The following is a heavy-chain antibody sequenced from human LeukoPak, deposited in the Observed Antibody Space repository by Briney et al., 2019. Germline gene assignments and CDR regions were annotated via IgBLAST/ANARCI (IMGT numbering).Heavy chain of an antibody. V-gene: IGHV1-18*01. J-gene: IGHJ3*02. CDR2: ISAYNGNT. D-gene: IGHD3-10*01. CDR1: GYTFTSYG. Sequence: ASVKVSCKASGYTFTSYGISWVRQAPGQGLEWMGWISAYNGNTNYAQKLQGRVTMTTDTSTSTAYMELRSLRSDDTAVYYCARDRATMARGAFDIWGQGTMVTVSS. CDR3: ARDRATMARGAFDI.